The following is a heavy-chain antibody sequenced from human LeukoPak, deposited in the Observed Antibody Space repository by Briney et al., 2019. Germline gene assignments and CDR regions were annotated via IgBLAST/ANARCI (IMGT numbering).Heavy chain of an antibody. Sequence: GGSLRPSCAASGFTFSSYAMHWVRQAPGKGLEWVAVISYDGSNKYYADSVKGRFTISRDNSKNTLYLQMNSLRAEDTAVYYCARMITMVFYYYYGMDVWGQGTTVTVSS. CDR3: ARMITMVFYYYYGMDV. V-gene: IGHV3-30-3*01. CDR2: ISYDGSNK. J-gene: IGHJ6*02. D-gene: IGHD3-10*01. CDR1: GFTFSSYA.